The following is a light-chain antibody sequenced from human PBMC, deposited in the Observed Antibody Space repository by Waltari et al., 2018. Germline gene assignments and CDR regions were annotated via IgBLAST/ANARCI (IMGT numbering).Light chain of an antibody. J-gene: IGLJ3*02. V-gene: IGLV3-25*03. Sequence: SYELTQPPSVSVSPGQTARIPCSGATFPKQYADWYQQKPGQAPVLVIDKDSERPSGIPEGFSGSSSGTTATLTISGVQAEDEADYYCQTADSSGPYWVFGGGTKLTVL. CDR1: TFPKQY. CDR2: KDS. CDR3: QTADSSGPYWV.